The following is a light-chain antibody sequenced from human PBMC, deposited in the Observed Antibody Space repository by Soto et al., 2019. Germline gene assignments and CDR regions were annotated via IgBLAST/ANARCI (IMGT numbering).Light chain of an antibody. V-gene: IGKV1-13*02. J-gene: IGKJ5*01. CDR3: QQSYSTSIT. CDR1: QGISSA. Sequence: AIQLTQSPSSLSGSVGDRVTITCRASQGISSALAWYQQKPGKAPKLLIYDASSLESGVPSRFSGSGSGTDFTLTISSLQPEDFATYYCQQSYSTSITFGQGTRLEIK. CDR2: DAS.